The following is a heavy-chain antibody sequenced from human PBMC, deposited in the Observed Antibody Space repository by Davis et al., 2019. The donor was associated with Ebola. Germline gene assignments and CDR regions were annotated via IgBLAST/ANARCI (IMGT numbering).Heavy chain of an antibody. CDR3: ARTYSSIAFFWFDP. D-gene: IGHD6-13*01. Sequence: GSLSLSCAASAFTFSRYWMSWVRHAPRKGLEWVANIQQDGSEKYYVDSVKGRFTISRDNAKNSLYLQMNSLRAEDTAVYYCARTYSSIAFFWFDPWGQGTLVTVSS. CDR1: AFTFSRYW. J-gene: IGHJ5*02. CDR2: IQQDGSEK. V-gene: IGHV3-7*03.